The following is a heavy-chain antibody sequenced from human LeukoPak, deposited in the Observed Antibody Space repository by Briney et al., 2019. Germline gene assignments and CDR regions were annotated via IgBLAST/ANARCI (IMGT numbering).Heavy chain of an antibody. J-gene: IGHJ4*02. CDR2: IYYSAST. CDR1: GGSISSSSYY. Sequence: KPSETLSLTCTVSGGSISSSSYYWGWIRQPPGKGLEWIGSIYYSASTYYNPSLKSRVTISVDTSKNQFSLKLSSVTAADTAVYYCARHVAEMATMGFDYWGQGTLVTVSS. CDR3: ARHVAEMATMGFDY. V-gene: IGHV4-39*01. D-gene: IGHD5-24*01.